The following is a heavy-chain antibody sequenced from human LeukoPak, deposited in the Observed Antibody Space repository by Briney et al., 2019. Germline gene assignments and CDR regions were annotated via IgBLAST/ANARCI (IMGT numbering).Heavy chain of an antibody. CDR2: INPHSGGT. CDR3: ARDFYENDAGAFDI. V-gene: IGHV1-2*02. D-gene: IGHD3-16*01. Sequence: ATVKVSCKASGYTFRNVYIHWVRQAPGQGLEWMGWINPHSGGTIYAQEFQGRVTMTRDTSISTVYMELSRLTSDDTAVYYWARDFYENDAGAFDIWGQGTMAIVSS. J-gene: IGHJ3*02. CDR1: GYTFRNVY.